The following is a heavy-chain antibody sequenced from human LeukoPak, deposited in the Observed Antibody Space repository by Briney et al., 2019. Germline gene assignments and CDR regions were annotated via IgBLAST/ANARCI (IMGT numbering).Heavy chain of an antibody. Sequence: ASVKVSCKTSGYTFTSYYMHWVRQAPGQGLEWMGIINPSGGSTSYAQKFQGRVTMTRDTSTSTVYMELSSLRSEDTAVYYCARDREEGSYYYYGMDVWGQGTTVTVSS. J-gene: IGHJ6*02. CDR3: ARDREEGSYYYYGMDV. CDR2: INPSGGST. V-gene: IGHV1-46*01. CDR1: GYTFTSYY. D-gene: IGHD3-10*01.